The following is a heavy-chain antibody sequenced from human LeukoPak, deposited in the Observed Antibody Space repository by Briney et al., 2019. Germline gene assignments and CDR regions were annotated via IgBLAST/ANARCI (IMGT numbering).Heavy chain of an antibody. Sequence: SETLSLTCTVSGGSISSSSYYWGWIRQPPGKGLEWIGSIYYSGSTNYNPSLKSRVTISVDTSKNQFSLKLSSVTAADTAVYYCARRPPYSGSYWGSWYYFDYWGQGTLVTVSS. D-gene: IGHD1-26*01. V-gene: IGHV4-39*07. CDR1: GGSISSSSYY. J-gene: IGHJ4*02. CDR2: IYYSGST. CDR3: ARRPPYSGSYWGSWYYFDY.